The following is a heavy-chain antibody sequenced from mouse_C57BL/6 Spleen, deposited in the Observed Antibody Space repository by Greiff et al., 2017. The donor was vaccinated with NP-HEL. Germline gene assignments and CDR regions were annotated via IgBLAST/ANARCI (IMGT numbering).Heavy chain of an antibody. V-gene: IGHV5-17*01. J-gene: IGHJ4*01. CDR3: ARRYYDYDVNYAMDY. Sequence: EVKLVESGGGLVKPGGSLKLSCAASGFTFSDYGMHWVRQAPEKGLEWVAYISSGSSTISYADTVKGRFTISRDNAKNTLFLQMTSLRSEEAAMYYCARRYYDYDVNYAMDYWGQGTSVTVSS. CDR2: ISSGSSTI. D-gene: IGHD2-4*01. CDR1: GFTFSDYG.